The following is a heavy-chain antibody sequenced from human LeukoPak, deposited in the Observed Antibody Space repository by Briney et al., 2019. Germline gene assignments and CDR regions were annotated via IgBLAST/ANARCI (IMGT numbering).Heavy chain of an antibody. CDR3: VRGGIQVSGIDAFDI. CDR2: IGIADDT. J-gene: IGHJ3*02. D-gene: IGHD5/OR15-5a*01. V-gene: IGHV3-13*01. CDR1: GFTFRNYD. Sequence: GGSLRLSCAASGFTFRNYDMQWVRQFPGRGLEWVSAIGIADDTHYPDSVKGRSTISRENAKNSLYLQMNSLRDGDTAVYYCVRGGIQVSGIDAFDIWGQGTMVTVPS.